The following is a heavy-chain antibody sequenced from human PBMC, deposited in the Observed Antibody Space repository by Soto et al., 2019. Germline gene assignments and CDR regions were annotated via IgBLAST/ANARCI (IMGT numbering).Heavy chain of an antibody. CDR3: ARKIRYFDWLLFPPV. V-gene: IGHV3-48*03. CDR1: GFTFSSYE. Sequence: GGSLRLSCAASGFTFSSYEMNWVRQAPGKGLEWVSYISSSGSTIYYADSVKGRFTISRDNAKNSLYLQMNSLRAEDTAVYYCARKIRYFDWLLFPPVWGQGTTVTVS. J-gene: IGHJ6*02. D-gene: IGHD3-9*01. CDR2: ISSSGSTI.